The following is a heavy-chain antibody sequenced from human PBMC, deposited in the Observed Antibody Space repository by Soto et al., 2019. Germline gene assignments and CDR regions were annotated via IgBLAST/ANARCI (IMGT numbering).Heavy chain of an antibody. CDR1: GYTFTSYA. Sequence: QVQLVQSGAEEKKPGASVKVSCKASGYTFTSYAMHWVRQAPGQRLEWMGWINADNGNTKYSQKFQGRVTITRDTSASTAYMELSSLRSEDTAVYYCATTSARVLDAPFDYWGQGTLVTVSS. J-gene: IGHJ4*02. V-gene: IGHV1-3*05. CDR3: ATTSARVLDAPFDY. D-gene: IGHD1-1*01. CDR2: INADNGNT.